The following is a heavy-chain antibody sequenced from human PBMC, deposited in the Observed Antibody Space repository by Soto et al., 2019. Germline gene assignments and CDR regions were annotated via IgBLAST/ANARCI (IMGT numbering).Heavy chain of an antibody. CDR2: IIPIFGTA. CDR1: GGTFSSYA. Sequence: QVQLVQSGAEVKKPGSSVKVSCKASGGTFSSYAISWVRQAPGQGLEWMGGIIPIFGTANYAQKFQGRVTITADKSASTACIELSSLGSEDTAVYYCASRMPPNLRYGMDVWGQGTTVTVSS. J-gene: IGHJ6*02. D-gene: IGHD2-2*01. V-gene: IGHV1-69*06. CDR3: ASRMPPNLRYGMDV.